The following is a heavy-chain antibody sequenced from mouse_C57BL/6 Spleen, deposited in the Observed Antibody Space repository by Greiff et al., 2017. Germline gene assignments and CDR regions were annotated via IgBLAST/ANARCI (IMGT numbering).Heavy chain of an antibody. CDR1: GYTFTSYW. D-gene: IGHD1-1*01. CDR2: IDPNSGGT. V-gene: IGHV1-72*01. CDR3: ARRRGSSTGYFDV. Sequence: VQLQQSGAELVKPGASVKLSCKASGYTFTSYWMHWVKQRPGRGLEWIGRIDPNSGGTKYNEKFKSKATLTVDKPSSTAYMQLSSLTSEDAAVYYCARRRGSSTGYFDVWGTGTTVTVSS. J-gene: IGHJ1*03.